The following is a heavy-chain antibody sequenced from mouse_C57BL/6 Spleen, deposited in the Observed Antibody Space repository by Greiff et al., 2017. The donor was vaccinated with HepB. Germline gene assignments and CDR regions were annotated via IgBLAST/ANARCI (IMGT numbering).Heavy chain of an antibody. D-gene: IGHD1-1*01. CDR2: ISSGSSTI. J-gene: IGHJ2*01. CDR1: GFTFSDYG. Sequence: EVKLVESGGGLVKPGGSLKLSCAASGFTFSDYGMHWVRQAPEKGLEWVAYISSGSSTIYYADTVKGRFTISRDNAKNTLFLQMTSLRSEDTAMYYCARQKGLLLRLFDYWGQGTTLTVSS. V-gene: IGHV5-17*01. CDR3: ARQKGLLLRLFDY.